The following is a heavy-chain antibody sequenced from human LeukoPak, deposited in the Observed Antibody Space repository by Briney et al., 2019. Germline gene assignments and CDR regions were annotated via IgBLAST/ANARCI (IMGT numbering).Heavy chain of an antibody. CDR2: IYYSGRT. D-gene: IGHD3-10*01. V-gene: IGHV4-30-4*01. J-gene: IGHJ4*02. CDR1: VGSITGGAYY. CDR3: AREIDGSGSSNFDY. Sequence: SETLSLTCTVSVGSITGGAYYWSSIRQPPGKGLEWIGYIYYSGRTYYNPSLKSRVTISVDTSKNQFSLKLSSVTAADTAVYYCAREIDGSGSSNFDYWGQGTLVTVSS.